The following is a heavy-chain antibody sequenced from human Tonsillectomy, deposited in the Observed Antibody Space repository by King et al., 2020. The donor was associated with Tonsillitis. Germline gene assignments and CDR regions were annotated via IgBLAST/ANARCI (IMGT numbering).Heavy chain of an antibody. Sequence: QLVQSGAEVKKPGASVKVSCKASGYTFISYDINWVRQAPGQGLEWMGWIRGYNGNTNYAQKFQGRVTMTTDTSTSTAYMELRCLRSDDTAVFYCARGRFGELFSAFDYWGQGTLVTVSS. CDR3: ARGRFGELFSAFDY. CDR2: IRGYNGNT. CDR1: GYTFISYD. J-gene: IGHJ4*02. D-gene: IGHD3-10*01. V-gene: IGHV1-18*04.